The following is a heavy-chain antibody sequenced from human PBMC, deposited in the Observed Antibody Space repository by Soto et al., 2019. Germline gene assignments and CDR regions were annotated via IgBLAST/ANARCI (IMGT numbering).Heavy chain of an antibody. CDR3: AKDPVAALYYFDY. D-gene: IGHD6-19*01. CDR1: GCTCSSYA. Sequence: PGGSLRLSCAASGCTCSSYAMSWVRQAPGKGLEWVSAISGSGGSTYYADSVKGRFTISRDNSKNTLYLQMNSLRAEDTAVYYCAKDPVAALYYFDYWGQGTLVTVSS. V-gene: IGHV3-23*01. CDR2: ISGSGGST. J-gene: IGHJ4*02.